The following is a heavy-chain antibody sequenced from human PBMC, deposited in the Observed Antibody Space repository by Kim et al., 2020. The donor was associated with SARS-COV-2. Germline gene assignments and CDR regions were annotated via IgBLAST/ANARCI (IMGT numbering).Heavy chain of an antibody. CDR2: IGTAGDT. D-gene: IGHD5-18*01. J-gene: IGHJ4*02. Sequence: GGSLRLSCAASGFTFSSYDMHWVRQATGKGLEWVSAIGTAGDTYYPGSVKGRFTISRENAKNYLYLQMNSLRAGDTAVYYCARGADTGAFDYWGQGTLVTVSS. CDR3: ARGADTGAFDY. CDR1: GFTFSSYD. V-gene: IGHV3-13*01.